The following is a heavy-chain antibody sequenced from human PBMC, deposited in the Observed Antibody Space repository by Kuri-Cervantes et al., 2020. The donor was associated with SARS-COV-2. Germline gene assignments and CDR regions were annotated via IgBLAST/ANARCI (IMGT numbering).Heavy chain of an antibody. Sequence: GGSLRLSCAASGFTFSSYWMSWVRQAPGKGLEWVSSISSSSSYIFYADSVKGRFTISRDNAKNSLSLQMNSLRAEDTAVYYCARDFKLRVEYSSSSQYFYYMDVWGKGTTVTVSS. J-gene: IGHJ6*03. V-gene: IGHV3-21*01. CDR1: GFTFSSYW. D-gene: IGHD6-6*01. CDR2: ISSSSSYI. CDR3: ARDFKLRVEYSSSSQYFYYMDV.